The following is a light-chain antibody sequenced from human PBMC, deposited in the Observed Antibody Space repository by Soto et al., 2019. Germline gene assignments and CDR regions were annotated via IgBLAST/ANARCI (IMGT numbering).Light chain of an antibody. CDR3: LLYFGDASWV. CDR2: NTR. Sequence: QTVVTQEPSLTVSPGGTVTLTCASSTGAVTSGYYPSWFQQKPGQAPMTLIYNTRNKHPWTPVRFSGSLVGGKAALTLSGVQPEDEADYYCLLYFGDASWVFGGGTKVTVL. CDR1: TGAVTSGYY. V-gene: IGLV7-43*01. J-gene: IGLJ3*02.